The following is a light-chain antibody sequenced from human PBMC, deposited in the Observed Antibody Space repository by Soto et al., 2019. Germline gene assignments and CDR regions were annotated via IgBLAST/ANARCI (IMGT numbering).Light chain of an antibody. J-gene: IGKJ4*01. CDR2: GAS. V-gene: IGKV3-15*01. Sequence: EIVMTQSPATLSVSPGERATLSCRASRNINRKLAWYQQKPGQAPRPLISGASTRATGIPARFSGSGSGTEFTLTSSSLQSEYFAVYYCQQYYYYPPLIFGGGTKVEIK. CDR1: RNINRK. CDR3: QQYYYYPPLI.